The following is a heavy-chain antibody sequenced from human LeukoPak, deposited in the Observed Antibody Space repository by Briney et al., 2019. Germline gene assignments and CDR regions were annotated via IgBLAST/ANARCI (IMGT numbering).Heavy chain of an antibody. CDR3: ARGITTLDY. D-gene: IGHD4-11*01. CDR1: GGSISSYY. V-gene: IGHV4-59*08. Sequence: SETPSLTCTVSGGSISSYYWSWIRQPPGKGLEWIGYIYYSGSTNYNPSLKSRVTISVDTSKNQYSLKVTSATAAVTAVASCARGITTLDYWGQGTLVTVSS. J-gene: IGHJ4*02. CDR2: IYYSGST.